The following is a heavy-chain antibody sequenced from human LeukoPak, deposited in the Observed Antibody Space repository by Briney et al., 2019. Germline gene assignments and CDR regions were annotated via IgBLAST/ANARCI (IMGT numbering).Heavy chain of an antibody. CDR3: ARHVRGSVASPWFDP. CDR1: GGSGSSKS. D-gene: IGHD6-19*01. V-gene: IGHV4-59*08. J-gene: IGHJ5*02. CDR2: IYSTGSI. Sequence: SETLSLTCTVSGGSGSSKSWSWVRQPPGKGLEWIGDIYSTGSINYNPSFESRVPISVDTSKNQFSLNLPSVTAADTAVYYCARHVRGSVASPWFDPWGQGALVTVSS.